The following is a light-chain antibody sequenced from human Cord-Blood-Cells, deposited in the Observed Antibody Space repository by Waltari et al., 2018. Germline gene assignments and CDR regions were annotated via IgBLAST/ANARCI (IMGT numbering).Light chain of an antibody. V-gene: IGLV2-23*01. CDR3: CSYAGSSTLV. Sequence: QSARTQPAPVSGSPGRSITTPCPGTSREVGGFTLLSWNQQPQGKAPKLLIYEGSKRPSGVSHRFSGSKSGNTASLTISGLQAEDEADYYCCSYAGSSTLVFGGGTKLTVL. CDR2: EGS. CDR1: SREVGGFTL. J-gene: IGLJ3*02.